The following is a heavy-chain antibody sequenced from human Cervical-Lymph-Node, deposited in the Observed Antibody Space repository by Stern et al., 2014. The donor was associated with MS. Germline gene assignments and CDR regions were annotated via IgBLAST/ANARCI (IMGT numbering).Heavy chain of an antibody. CDR2: ISISGNTI. V-gene: IGHV3-11*01. D-gene: IGHD2-2*01. J-gene: IGHJ4*02. CDR3: ARGREELVSAAYFDY. CDR1: GFAFDDYY. Sequence: QVQLVQSGGGLVKPGGSLRLSCAASGFAFDDYYMTWIRQAPGKGLEWISYISISGNTIYYADSVKGRFTISRDNAKNSLFLQMNSLRAEDTAVYYCARGREELVSAAYFDYWGQGTLVTVSS.